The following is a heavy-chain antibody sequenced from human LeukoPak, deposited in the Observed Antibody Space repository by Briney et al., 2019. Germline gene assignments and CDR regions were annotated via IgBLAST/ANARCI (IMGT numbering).Heavy chain of an antibody. CDR3: ARVPQNYYDSSGRIYYYYGMDV. J-gene: IGHJ6*02. Sequence: SETLSLTCTVSGGSISSGGYSWHWIRQLPGKGLEWIGYIYYSGNTYYNPSLKSRITISVDTSKNQFSLKLSSVTAADTAVYYCARVPQNYYDSSGRIYYYYGMDVWGQGTTVTVSS. CDR2: IYYSGNT. V-gene: IGHV4-30-4*08. D-gene: IGHD3-22*01. CDR1: GGSISSGGYS.